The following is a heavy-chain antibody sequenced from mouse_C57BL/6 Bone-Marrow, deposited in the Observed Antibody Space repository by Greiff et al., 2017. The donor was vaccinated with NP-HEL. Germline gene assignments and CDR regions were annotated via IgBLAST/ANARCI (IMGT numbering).Heavy chain of an antibody. J-gene: IGHJ4*01. D-gene: IGHD1-1*01. CDR2: IYPGGGYT. CDR3: ARHTYYYGSRYYAMDY. Sequence: VKLQESGAELVRPGTSVKMSCKASGYTFTNYWIGWAKQRPGHGLEWIGDIYPGGGYTNYNEKFKGKATLTADQSSSTAYMQFSSLTSEDSAIYYCARHTYYYGSRYYAMDYWGQGASVTVSS. CDR1: GYTFTNYW. V-gene: IGHV1-63*01.